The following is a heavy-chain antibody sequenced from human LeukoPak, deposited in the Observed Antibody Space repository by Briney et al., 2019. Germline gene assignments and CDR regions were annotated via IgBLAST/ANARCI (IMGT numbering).Heavy chain of an antibody. V-gene: IGHV1-69*13. J-gene: IGHJ4*02. D-gene: IGHD2-2*02. Sequence: ASVKVSCKASGGTFSSYAISWVRQAPGQGLEWMGGIIPIFGTANYAQKLQGRVTITADESTSTAYMELSSLRSEDTAVYYCAREGYCSSTSCYSYYRGQGTLVTVSS. CDR2: IIPIFGTA. CDR1: GGTFSSYA. CDR3: AREGYCSSTSCYSYY.